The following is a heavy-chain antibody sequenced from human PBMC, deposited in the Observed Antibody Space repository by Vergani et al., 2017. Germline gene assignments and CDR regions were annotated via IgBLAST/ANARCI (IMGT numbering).Heavy chain of an antibody. CDR1: GFTVSSYW. CDR2: IKQDGSEK. J-gene: IGHJ6*03. Sequence: ELQLMESGGGLVQPGGSLRLSCAASGFTVSSYWMSWVRQAPGKGLEWVANIKQDGSEKYYVDSVKGRLNISRDNAKNSLYLQMNSLRAEDTAVYYCARENGVATRGYYMDVWGKGP. D-gene: IGHD5-12*01. CDR3: ARENGVATRGYYMDV. V-gene: IGHV3-7*01.